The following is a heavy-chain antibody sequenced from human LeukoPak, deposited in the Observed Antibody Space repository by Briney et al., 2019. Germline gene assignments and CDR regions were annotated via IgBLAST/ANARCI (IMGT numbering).Heavy chain of an antibody. V-gene: IGHV3-53*01. CDR2: IYSGGST. J-gene: IGHJ4*02. Sequence: GGSLRLSCAASGFTVSSNYMSWVRQAPGKGLEWVSVIYSGGSTYYADSVKGRFSVSRDNSKNTLFLQMNSLRAEDTAVYYCAKDGGLWVSAHWGDSWGRGTLVTVSS. CDR1: GFTVSSNY. CDR3: AKDGGLWVSAHWGDS. D-gene: IGHD7-27*01.